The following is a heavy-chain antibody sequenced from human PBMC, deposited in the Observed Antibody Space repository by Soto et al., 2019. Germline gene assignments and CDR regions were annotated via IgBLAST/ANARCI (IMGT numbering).Heavy chain of an antibody. J-gene: IGHJ6*02. D-gene: IGHD3-3*01. CDR2: IIPIFGTA. CDR1: GGTFSSYA. CDR3: AREGGDFGGLDV. V-gene: IGHV1-69*13. Sequence: SVKLSCKASGGTFSSYAISWVRQAPGQGLEWMGGIIPIFGTANYAQKFQGRVTITADESTSTAYMELSSLRSEDTAVYYCAREGGDFGGLDVWGQGTTVTVSS.